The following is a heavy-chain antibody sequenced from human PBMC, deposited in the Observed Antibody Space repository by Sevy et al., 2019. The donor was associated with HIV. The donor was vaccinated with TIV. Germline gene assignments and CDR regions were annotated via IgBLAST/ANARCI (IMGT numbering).Heavy chain of an antibody. Sequence: GGSLRLSCAASGFTFSSYSMNWVRQAPGKGLEWVSSIGSSSSYIYYADSVKGRFTISRDNAKNSLYLQMNSLRAEDTAVYYCARDGGLRFLEWLVLWGQGTLVTVSS. V-gene: IGHV3-21*01. CDR2: IGSSSSYI. CDR3: ARDGGLRFLEWLVL. CDR1: GFTFSSYS. D-gene: IGHD3-3*01. J-gene: IGHJ4*02.